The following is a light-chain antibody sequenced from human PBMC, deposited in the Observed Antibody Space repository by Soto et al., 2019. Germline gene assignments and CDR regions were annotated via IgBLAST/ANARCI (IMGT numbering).Light chain of an antibody. CDR2: VAS. J-gene: IGKJ1*01. Sequence: EIMMTQSLLSLRVTPGVQASISCSSRLSLLQSNGYNYLDWYLQKPGQSPQLLICVASTRASGVPGRFSGSGSGTDFTLTISRLEAEDVGVYYCMQALQTPWTFGQGTKVDIK. CDR1: LSLLQSNGYNY. CDR3: MQALQTPWT. V-gene: IGKV2-28*01.